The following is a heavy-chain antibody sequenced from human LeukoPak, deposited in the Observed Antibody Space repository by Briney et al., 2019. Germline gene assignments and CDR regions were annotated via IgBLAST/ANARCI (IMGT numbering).Heavy chain of an antibody. CDR3: ARDRSSGWQGVFDI. CDR2: IYYSGST. J-gene: IGHJ3*02. CDR1: GGSISSSSYY. D-gene: IGHD6-19*01. Sequence: SETLSLTCTVSGGSISSSSYYWGWIRQPPGKGLEWIGSIYYSGSTYYNPSLKSRVTISVDTSKNQFSLKLSSVTAADTAVYYCARDRSSGWQGVFDIWGQGTTVTVSS. V-gene: IGHV4-39*07.